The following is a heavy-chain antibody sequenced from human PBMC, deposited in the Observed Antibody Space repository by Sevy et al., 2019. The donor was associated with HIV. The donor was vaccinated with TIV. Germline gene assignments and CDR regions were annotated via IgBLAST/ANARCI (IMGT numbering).Heavy chain of an antibody. D-gene: IGHD3-22*01. V-gene: IGHV3-23*01. J-gene: IGHJ4*02. CDR3: VRVLAHDNTYLDY. CDR1: GFTFTSYA. CDR2: ISGSGGST. Sequence: GGCLRLSCAVSGFTFTSYAMNWVRQAPGKGLERVSGISGSGGSTYYADSVKGRFTVSRDNSRNMLYLQINRLTAEDTAVYYGVRVLAHDNTYLDYWGQGTLVNVSS.